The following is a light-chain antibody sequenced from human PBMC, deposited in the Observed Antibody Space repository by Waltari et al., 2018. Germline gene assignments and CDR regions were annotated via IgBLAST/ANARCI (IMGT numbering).Light chain of an antibody. CDR1: QSVGRS. CDR3: QMYVRLPVT. Sequence: EIGLTQSPGTLSLSPGERATLSCRASQSVGRSLAWYQRKPGQAPRLLIYDTSNRATGIPERFSGSGSGTDFSLTISRLEPEDFAVYYCQMYVRLPVTFGQGTKVEIK. CDR2: DTS. J-gene: IGKJ1*01. V-gene: IGKV3-20*01.